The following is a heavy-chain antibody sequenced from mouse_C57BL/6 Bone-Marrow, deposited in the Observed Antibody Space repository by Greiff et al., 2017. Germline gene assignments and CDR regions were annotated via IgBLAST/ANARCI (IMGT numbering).Heavy chain of an antibody. J-gene: IGHJ1*03. D-gene: IGHD1-1*01. CDR1: GYTFTDYY. CDR3: ARDYYGSSYGWYFDV. V-gene: IGHV1-26*01. Sequence: EVQLQQSGPELVKPGASVKISCKASGYTFTDYYMNWVKQSHGKSLEWIGDINPNTGGTSYNQTFKGKATLTVDKSSSTAYMELRSLTAEDSAVYYCARDYYGSSYGWYFDVWGTGTTVTVSS. CDR2: INPNTGGT.